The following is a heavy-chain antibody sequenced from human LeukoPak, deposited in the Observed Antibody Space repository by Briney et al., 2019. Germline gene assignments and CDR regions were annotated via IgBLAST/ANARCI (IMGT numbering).Heavy chain of an antibody. CDR3: ARDQDNSDFDY. CDR2: IKQDGSEK. Sequence: GGSLRLSCAASGFTLSSYWISWVRQAPGKGREWVANIKQDGSEKYYVDSVKGRFTISRDNAKNTLYLQMNSLRAEDTAVYYCARDQDNSDFDYWGQGTLVTVSS. V-gene: IGHV3-7*01. J-gene: IGHJ4*02. D-gene: IGHD1-20*01. CDR1: GFTLSSYW.